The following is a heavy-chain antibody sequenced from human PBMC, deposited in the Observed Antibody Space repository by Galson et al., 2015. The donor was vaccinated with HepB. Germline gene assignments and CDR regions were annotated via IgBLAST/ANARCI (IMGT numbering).Heavy chain of an antibody. V-gene: IGHV6-1*01. CDR2: TYYRSKWYD. J-gene: IGHJ4*02. Sequence: CAISGDSVSSNSAAWNWIRQSPSRGLEWLGRTYYRSKWYDDYAVSVKSRITINPDTSKNQFSLQLNSVTPEDTAVYYCARRVYDNSGYYYFDYWGQGILVTVSS. CDR1: GDSVSSNSAA. D-gene: IGHD3-22*01. CDR3: ARRVYDNSGYYYFDY.